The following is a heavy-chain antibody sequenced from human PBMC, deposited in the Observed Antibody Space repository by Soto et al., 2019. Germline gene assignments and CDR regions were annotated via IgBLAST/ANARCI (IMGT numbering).Heavy chain of an antibody. CDR1: GGSMSSYY. J-gene: IGHJ6*02. CDR2: IYYSGST. Sequence: QVQLQESGPGLVKPSETLSLTCSVSGGSMSSYYWSWIRQPPGKGLEWIGYIYYSGSTNYNPSLNSRVAISXXTXKXXFSLKLNSVTAADTAVYYCARDNGDSADYCYGMDVWGQGTTVTVSS. D-gene: IGHD4-17*01. CDR3: ARDNGDSADYCYGMDV. V-gene: IGHV4-59*01.